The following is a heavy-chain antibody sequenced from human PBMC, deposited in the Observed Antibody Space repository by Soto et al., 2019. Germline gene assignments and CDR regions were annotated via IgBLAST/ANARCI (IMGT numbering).Heavy chain of an antibody. CDR3: ARDRIGSGTNYYGMDV. J-gene: IGHJ6*02. D-gene: IGHD2-15*01. CDR1: GTSISSYY. CDR2: IYYSGST. Sequence: ETLFLTCTVSGTSISSYYWSWLRPPPGKGLEWIGYIYYSGSTNYNPSLKSRVTISVDTSKNQFSLKLSSVTAADTAVYYCARDRIGSGTNYYGMDVWGQGTTVTVSS. V-gene: IGHV4-59*01.